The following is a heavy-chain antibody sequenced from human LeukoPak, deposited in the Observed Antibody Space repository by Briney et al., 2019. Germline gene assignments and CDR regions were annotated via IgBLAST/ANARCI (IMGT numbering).Heavy chain of an antibody. CDR3: AREASLYCSGNDCYWAFDR. Sequence: GGSLRLSCAASGFTFSTYSMNWVRQDPGKGLEWVANIKQDESKRYYVDSVKGRFTISRDNAKNSLYLQINSLRAEDTAVYYCAREASLYCSGNDCYWAFDRWGQGTLVTVSS. CDR1: GFTFSTYS. V-gene: IGHV3-7*01. D-gene: IGHD2-15*01. J-gene: IGHJ5*02. CDR2: IKQDESKR.